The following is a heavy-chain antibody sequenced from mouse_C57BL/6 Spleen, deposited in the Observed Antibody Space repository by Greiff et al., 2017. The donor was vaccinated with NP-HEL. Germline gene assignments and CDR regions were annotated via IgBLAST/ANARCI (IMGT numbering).Heavy chain of an antibody. Sequence: QVQLQQPGAELVRPGTSVKLSCKASGYTFTSYWMHWVKQRPGQGLEWIGVIDPSDSYTNYNQKLKGKATLTVDTSSSTAYMQLSSLTSEDSAVYYCARWRITTDFDYWGQGTTLTVSS. CDR2: IDPSDSYT. D-gene: IGHD1-1*01. CDR1: GYTFTSYW. CDR3: ARWRITTDFDY. J-gene: IGHJ2*01. V-gene: IGHV1-59*01.